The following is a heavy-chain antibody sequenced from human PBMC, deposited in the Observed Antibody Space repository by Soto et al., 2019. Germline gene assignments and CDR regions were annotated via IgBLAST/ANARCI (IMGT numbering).Heavy chain of an antibody. Sequence: QVQLVQSGAELKKPGSSVKVSCKASGDTFSGYPITWVRQAPGEGLEWMGRIIPVFGTTNDAQRFEGRVTFTADESTNTAYMELRGLLSEDTALYYCARDGGFGELKYWGPGTLVTGSS. CDR3: ARDGGFGELKY. V-gene: IGHV1-69*18. D-gene: IGHD3-10*01. J-gene: IGHJ4*02. CDR1: GDTFSGYP. CDR2: IIPVFGTT.